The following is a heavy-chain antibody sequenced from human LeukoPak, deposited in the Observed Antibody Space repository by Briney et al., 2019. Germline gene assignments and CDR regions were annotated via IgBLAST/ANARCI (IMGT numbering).Heavy chain of an antibody. D-gene: IGHD3-10*01. CDR3: ARGVIDYYGSGSSGGY. V-gene: IGHV3-53*01. CDR1: GFTVSSNY. Sequence: GGSLRLSCAASGFTVSSNYMSWVRQAPGKGLEWVSVIYSGGSTYYADSVKGRFTISRDNSKNTLYLQMNSLRAEDTAVYYCARGVIDYYGSGSSGGYRGRGTLVTVSS. CDR2: IYSGGST. J-gene: IGHJ4*02.